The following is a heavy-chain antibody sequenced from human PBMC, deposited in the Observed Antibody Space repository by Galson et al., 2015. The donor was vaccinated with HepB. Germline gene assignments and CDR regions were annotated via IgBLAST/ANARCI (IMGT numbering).Heavy chain of an antibody. V-gene: IGHV3-74*03. D-gene: IGHD6-13*01. Sequence: SLRLSCAASGFTFSNYWMHWVRQGPGEGLVWVSRINSDGSTSTYADSVKGRFTISRDNAKNTLYLQMNSLKASDTAMYYCARHIAAVPNGMDVWGQGTTVTVSS. CDR2: INSDGSTS. J-gene: IGHJ6*02. CDR1: GFTFSNYW. CDR3: ARHIAAVPNGMDV.